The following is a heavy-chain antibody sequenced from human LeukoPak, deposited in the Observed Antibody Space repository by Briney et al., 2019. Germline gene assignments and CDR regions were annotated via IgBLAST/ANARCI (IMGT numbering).Heavy chain of an antibody. V-gene: IGHV3-7*03. D-gene: IGHD6-19*01. CDR2: IKQDGSEK. CDR3: AREGGQQWLVDWYFDL. Sequence: GGSLRLSCAASGFTFSSYWMSWVRQAPGKGPEWVANIKQDGSEKYYVDSVKGRFTISRDNAKNSLYLQMNSLRAEDTAVYYCAREGGQQWLVDWYFDLWGRGTLVTVSS. CDR1: GFTFSSYW. J-gene: IGHJ2*01.